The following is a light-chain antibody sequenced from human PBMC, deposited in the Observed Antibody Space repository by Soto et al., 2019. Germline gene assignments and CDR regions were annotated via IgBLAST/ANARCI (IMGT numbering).Light chain of an antibody. V-gene: IGLV2-18*02. CDR3: SSFASSATLV. J-gene: IGLJ3*02. CDR2: EVS. CDR1: SSDIGYHNR. Sequence: SVLTQPPSVSGSPGQSVTISCTGTSSDIGYHNRVSWYQQPPGTAPKLMIYEVSTRYSGVPDRFSGSKSGNTASLTISGLQAEDEADYYCSSFASSATLVFGGGTKVTVL.